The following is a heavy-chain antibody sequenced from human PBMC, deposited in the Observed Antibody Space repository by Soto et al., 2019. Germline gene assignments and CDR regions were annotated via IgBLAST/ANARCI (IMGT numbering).Heavy chain of an antibody. CDR3: ARVRRNGGSHHYFDY. Sequence: GGSLRLSCAASGFTFSDHYMDWVRQAPGKGLEWVGRTRNKANSYTTEYAASVKGRFTISRDDSKNSLYLQMNSLKTEDTAVYYCARVRRNGGSHHYFDYWGQGTLVTVSS. V-gene: IGHV3-72*01. CDR1: GFTFSDHY. J-gene: IGHJ4*02. CDR2: TRNKANSYTT. D-gene: IGHD2-15*01.